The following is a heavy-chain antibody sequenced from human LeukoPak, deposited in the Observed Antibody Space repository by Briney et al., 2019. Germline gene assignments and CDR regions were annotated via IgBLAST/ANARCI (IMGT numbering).Heavy chain of an antibody. CDR3: ARGSSILSGSHYYGMDV. D-gene: IGHD1-26*01. CDR1: GYTFTGYY. V-gene: IGHV1-2*06. CDR2: INPNSGGT. J-gene: IGHJ6*02. Sequence: ASVKVSCKASGYTFTGYYMHWVRQAPGQGLEWMGRINPNSGGTNYAQKFQGRVTMTRDTSISTAYMELSRLRSDDTAVYYCARGSSILSGSHYYGMDVWGQGTTVTVSS.